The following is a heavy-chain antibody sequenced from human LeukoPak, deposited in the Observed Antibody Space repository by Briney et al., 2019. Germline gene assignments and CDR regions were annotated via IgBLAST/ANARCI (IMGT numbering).Heavy chain of an antibody. Sequence: GGSLRLSCTAFGFAFDEHGMSWVRQAPGRGLEWVAGINWSGGSTGYADSVKGRFTISRDYAKNSLYLQMDRLRAGDTALYYGSRAPITSPFYFDYWGQGTLVTVSS. J-gene: IGHJ4*03. CDR3: SRAPITSPFYFDY. CDR2: INWSGGST. D-gene: IGHD2-2*01. V-gene: IGHV3-20*04. CDR1: GFAFDEHG.